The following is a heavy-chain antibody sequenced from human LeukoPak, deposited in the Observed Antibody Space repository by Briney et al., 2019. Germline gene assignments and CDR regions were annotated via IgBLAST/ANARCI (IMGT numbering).Heavy chain of an antibody. J-gene: IGHJ2*01. CDR1: GGSISSGDYY. CDR3: ARTPDLEWPLSTYWYFDL. Sequence: SQTLPLTCTVSGGSISSGDYYWSWIRQPPGKGLEWIGYIYYSGSTYYNPSLKSRVTISVDTSKNQFSLKLSSVTAADTAVYYCARTPDLEWPLSTYWYFDLWGRGTLVTVSS. D-gene: IGHD3-3*01. CDR2: IYYSGST. V-gene: IGHV4-30-4*08.